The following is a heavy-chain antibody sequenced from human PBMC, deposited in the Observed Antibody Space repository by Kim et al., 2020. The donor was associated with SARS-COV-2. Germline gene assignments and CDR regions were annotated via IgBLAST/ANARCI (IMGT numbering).Heavy chain of an antibody. CDR2: ISWNSGSI. V-gene: IGHV3-9*01. CDR3: AKSGSYWDAFDI. J-gene: IGHJ3*02. CDR1: GFTFDDYA. Sequence: GGSLRLSCAASGFTFDDYAMHWVRQAPGKGLEWFSGISWNSGSIGDADSVKGRFTISRDNAKNSLYLQMNSLRAEDTALYYCAKSGSYWDAFDIWGQGTMVTVSS. D-gene: IGHD1-26*01.